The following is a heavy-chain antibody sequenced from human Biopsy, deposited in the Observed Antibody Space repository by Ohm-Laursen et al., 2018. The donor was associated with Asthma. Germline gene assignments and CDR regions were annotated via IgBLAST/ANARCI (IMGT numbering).Heavy chain of an antibody. J-gene: IGHJ5*02. Sequence: ASVKVSCNASGYTFSNYAISWVRQAPGQGLEWMGWISGYNGDTKFAQNVKGRLSLTTDTSTSTAYMEPRSLTSDDTAVYYCVRDKVVVVPGSKGPTDWFDPWGQGTLVTVSS. V-gene: IGHV1-18*04. CDR3: VRDKVVVVPGSKGPTDWFDP. CDR1: GYTFSNYA. CDR2: ISGYNGDT. D-gene: IGHD2-15*01.